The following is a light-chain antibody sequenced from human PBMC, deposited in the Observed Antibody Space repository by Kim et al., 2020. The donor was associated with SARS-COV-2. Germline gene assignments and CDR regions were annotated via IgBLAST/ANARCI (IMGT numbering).Light chain of an antibody. CDR1: QSNSMW. CDR2: KAS. J-gene: IGKJ2*01. V-gene: IGKV1-5*03. Sequence: FTVSASEGHRVTIICRASQSNSMWLAWYQQKPGTAPKLLISKASSLQSGVPSRFSGSGSGTEFTLTSSSLQPDDFATYYCQQYDKYFGQGTKLEL. CDR3: QQYDKY.